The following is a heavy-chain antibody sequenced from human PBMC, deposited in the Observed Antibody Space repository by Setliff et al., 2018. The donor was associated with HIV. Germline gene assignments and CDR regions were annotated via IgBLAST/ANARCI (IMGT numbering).Heavy chain of an antibody. CDR2: IYSSGST. Sequence: PSETLSLTCSVSGDSFSSGTYYWGWIRQPPGKGLEWIGRIYSSGSTYYQPSLQGRVSMSIDSSKNHFSLSLRYVTAADTAVYYCAKSFSGRYFWSGYYTGPDPKGENAFDIWGQGTMVTVSS. J-gene: IGHJ3*02. CDR1: GDSFSSGTYY. CDR3: AKSFSGRYFWSGYYTGPDPKGENAFDI. D-gene: IGHD3-3*01. V-gene: IGHV4-39*02.